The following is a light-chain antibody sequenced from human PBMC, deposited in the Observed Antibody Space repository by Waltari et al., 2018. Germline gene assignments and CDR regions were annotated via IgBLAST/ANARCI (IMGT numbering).Light chain of an antibody. CDR2: DVT. CDR3: ASHAGSRVV. CDR1: SSAVGAYDY. Sequence: QSALTPPPSVSGSPGQSVTLSCTGTSSAVGAYDYVSWFQQHAGKAPKFIIYDVTTRPSGVPDRFSGSKSGNTASLTVSGLHAEDEADYYCASHAGSRVVFGGGTKLTVL. V-gene: IGLV2-8*01. J-gene: IGLJ2*01.